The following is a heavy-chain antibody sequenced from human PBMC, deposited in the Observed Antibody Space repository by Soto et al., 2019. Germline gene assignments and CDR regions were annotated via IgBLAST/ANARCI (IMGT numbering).Heavy chain of an antibody. V-gene: IGHV3-7*01. CDR2: INQDGSEK. J-gene: IGHJ3*02. CDR1: GFNFRTYW. D-gene: IGHD6-6*01. CDR3: ARVGIADRLDAFDM. Sequence: RGSLLLSCAASGFNFRTYWMVWVRQAPGKGLEWVANINQDGSEKNYVDSAKGRFTISRDNAKNSLYLQMSSLRVEDTAVFYCARVGIADRLDAFDMWGQGTMVTVSS.